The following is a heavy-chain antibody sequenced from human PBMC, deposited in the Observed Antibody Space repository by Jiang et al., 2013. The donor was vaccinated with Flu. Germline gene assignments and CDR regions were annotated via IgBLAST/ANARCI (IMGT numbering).Heavy chain of an antibody. CDR2: INAGNGNT. J-gene: IGHJ4*02. CDR3: ARDRNYDFWSGYSVPFDY. D-gene: IGHD3-3*01. Sequence: GWINAGNGNTKYSQKFQGRVTITRDTSASTAYMELSSLRSEDTAVYYCARDRNYDFWSGYSVPFDYWGQGNPGHRLL. V-gene: IGHV1-3*01.